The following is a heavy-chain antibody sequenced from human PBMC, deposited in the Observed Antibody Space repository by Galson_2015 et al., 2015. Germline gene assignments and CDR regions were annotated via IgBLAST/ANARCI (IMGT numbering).Heavy chain of an antibody. CDR2: INPYSGDT. Sequence: SVKVSCKASGYTFELNYIHWVRQAPGRGLDWVGRINPYSGDTESAQRFQGRITMTRDTSITTVHMELTGLTSDDTAIYYCARSTLRGVNLDGWGQGTSVIVSS. CDR3: ARSTLRGVNLDG. J-gene: IGHJ6*02. V-gene: IGHV1-2*06. CDR1: GYTFELNY. D-gene: IGHD3-10*01.